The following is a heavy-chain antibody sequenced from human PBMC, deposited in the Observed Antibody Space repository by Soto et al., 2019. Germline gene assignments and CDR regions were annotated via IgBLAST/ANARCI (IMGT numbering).Heavy chain of an antibody. CDR2: IYYSGST. CDR1: GGSISSYY. CDR3: ARDKDMIGFDY. D-gene: IGHD3-22*01. Sequence: SETLSLTCTVSGGSISSYYWSWIRQPPGKGLEWIGYIYYSGSTNYNPSLKSRVTISVDTSKNQFSLKLSSVTAADTAVYYCARDKDMIGFDYWGQGTLVTVSS. V-gene: IGHV4-59*12. J-gene: IGHJ4*02.